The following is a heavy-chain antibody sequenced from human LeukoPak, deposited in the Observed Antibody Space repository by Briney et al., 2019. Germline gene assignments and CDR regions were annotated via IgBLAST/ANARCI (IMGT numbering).Heavy chain of an antibody. CDR2: IGIDGVTP. CDR3: ARGGNWDYFDY. J-gene: IGHJ4*02. D-gene: IGHD7-27*01. CDR1: GFAFSLSP. V-gene: IGHV3-64*02. Sequence: GGSLRLSCAASGFAFSLSPMHWVRQAPGKGLQYVSGIGIDGVTPYYADSVKGRFTISRDNSKDTLYLQMDSLRPEDMAVYYCARGGNWDYFDYWGQGTLVTVSS.